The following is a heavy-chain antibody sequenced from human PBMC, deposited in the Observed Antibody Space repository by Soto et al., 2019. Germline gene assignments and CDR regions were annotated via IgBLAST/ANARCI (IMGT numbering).Heavy chain of an antibody. Sequence: EVQLLESGGGLLQPGGSLRLSCAASGFAFSSHAMTWVRQAPGKGLEWVSVISNSGDTTYYADSVKGRFTISRDNSKNTLYLQMNSLRAEDTAVYYCAKDTPPSEVWGRGTTVTVSS. CDR1: GFAFSSHA. V-gene: IGHV3-23*01. J-gene: IGHJ6*02. CDR2: ISNSGDTT. CDR3: AKDTPPSEV.